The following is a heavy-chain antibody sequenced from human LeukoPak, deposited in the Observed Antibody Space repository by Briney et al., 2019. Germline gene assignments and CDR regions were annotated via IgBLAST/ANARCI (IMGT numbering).Heavy chain of an antibody. J-gene: IGHJ4*02. CDR1: GGSISSYY. V-gene: IGHV4-59*01. CDR2: IYNSGST. D-gene: IGHD5-24*01. Sequence: SETLSLTCTVSGGSISSYYGSWLRQPPGKGLEWIGYIYNSGSTNSNPSLKSPVNISVDTSKNQFSLKLSSVTAADTAVYYCAGGTDVYAFEYWGQGTLVTVSS. CDR3: AGGTDVYAFEY.